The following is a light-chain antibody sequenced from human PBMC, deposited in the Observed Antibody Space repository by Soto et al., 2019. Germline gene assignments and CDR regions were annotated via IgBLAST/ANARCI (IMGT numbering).Light chain of an antibody. J-gene: IGKJ1*01. Sequence: EIVLTQSPATLSLSPGERATLSCRASQSVSSYLAWYQQKFGQAPRLLIYDASNRATGIPARFSGSGSWTDFTLTISSLEPEDFAIYYCQQRYNWPLTFGQGTKVEIK. CDR3: QQRYNWPLT. CDR2: DAS. CDR1: QSVSSY. V-gene: IGKV3-11*01.